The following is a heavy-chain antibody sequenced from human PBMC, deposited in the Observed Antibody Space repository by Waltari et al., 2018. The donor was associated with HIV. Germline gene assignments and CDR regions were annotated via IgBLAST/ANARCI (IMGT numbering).Heavy chain of an antibody. D-gene: IGHD3-16*02. CDR3: AREYHYDYVWGSYRYGAFDI. CDR2: ISSSSSYG. J-gene: IGHJ3*02. Sequence: EVQLVESGGGLVKPGGSLRLSCAASGFTFSSYSMNWVRQAPGKGLEWVSSISSSSSYGYYADSGKGRFTISRDNAKNSLYLQMNSLRAEDTAVYYCAREYHYDYVWGSYRYGAFDIWGQGTMVTVSS. CDR1: GFTFSSYS. V-gene: IGHV3-21*01.